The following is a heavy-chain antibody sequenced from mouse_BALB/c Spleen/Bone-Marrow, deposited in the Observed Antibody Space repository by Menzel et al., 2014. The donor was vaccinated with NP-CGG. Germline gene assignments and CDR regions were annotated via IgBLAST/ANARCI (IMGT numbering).Heavy chain of an antibody. D-gene: IGHD3-1*01. CDR1: GYTFTSYW. V-gene: IGHV1S81*02. Sequence: QAQLQQSGAELVKPGASVKLSCKASGYTFTSYWMHRVKQRPGQGLEWIGEINPSNGRTNYDEKFKRKTTLSGDKFSSTVCMQLSSLSTEVSAVYFCASSGYWYFDVWGAGTTVNVSA. J-gene: IGHJ1*01. CDR3: ASSGYWYFDV. CDR2: INPSNGRT.